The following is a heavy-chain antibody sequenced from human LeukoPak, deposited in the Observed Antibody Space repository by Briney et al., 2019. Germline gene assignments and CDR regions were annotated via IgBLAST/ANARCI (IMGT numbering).Heavy chain of an antibody. V-gene: IGHV4-59*01. J-gene: IGHJ6*03. D-gene: IGHD3-10*01. CDR1: GGSISSYY. CDR2: VSYNGRP. Sequence: PSETLSLTCNVSGGSISSYYWSWIRQPPGRGLEYIGYVSYNGRPNYNPSLQGRVTMSVDTSKNQLSLKLSSVTAADTAVYYCARSGGPRFYYYYYMDVWGKGTTVTVSS. CDR3: ARSGGPRFYYYYYMDV.